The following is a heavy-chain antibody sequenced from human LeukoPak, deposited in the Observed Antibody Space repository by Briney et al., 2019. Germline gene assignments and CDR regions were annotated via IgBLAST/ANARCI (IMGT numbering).Heavy chain of an antibody. D-gene: IGHD6-19*01. CDR1: GFTFSSYE. J-gene: IGHJ4*02. CDR2: ISSSSSYT. Sequence: GGSLRLPCAASGFTFSSYEMNWVRQAPGKGPEWVSSISSSSSYTNYADSVKGRFTISRDNAKNSLYLQMNSLRAEDTAVYYCARKDSSGWQDYWGQGTLVTVSS. V-gene: IGHV3-21*01. CDR3: ARKDSSGWQDY.